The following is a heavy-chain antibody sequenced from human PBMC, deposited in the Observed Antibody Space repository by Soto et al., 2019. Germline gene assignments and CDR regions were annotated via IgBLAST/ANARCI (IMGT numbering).Heavy chain of an antibody. V-gene: IGHV3-33*01. CDR1: GFTFSSYG. J-gene: IGHJ4*02. CDR2: IWYDGSNK. Sequence: QVQLVESGGGVVQPGRSLRLSCAASGFTFSSYGMHWVRQAPGKGLGWGAVIWYDGSNKNYADSVKGRFTTSRDNSKNTLYLQMNSLRAEDTAVYYCARDCAGYSSGWYQRGGFDYWGQGTLVTVSS. CDR3: ARDCAGYSSGWYQRGGFDY. D-gene: IGHD6-19*01.